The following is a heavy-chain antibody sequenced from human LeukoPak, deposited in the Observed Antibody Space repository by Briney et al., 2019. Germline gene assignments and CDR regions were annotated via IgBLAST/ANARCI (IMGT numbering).Heavy chain of an antibody. Sequence: ASVKVSCKASGYTFTSYDINWVRQAPGQGLEWMGWMNPNSSNTGYAQKFQGRVTMTRNTSISTAYMELSSLRSEDTAVYYCARGVGSGYSLDYWGQGTLVTVSS. J-gene: IGHJ4*02. V-gene: IGHV1-8*01. CDR1: GYTFTSYD. D-gene: IGHD3-22*01. CDR2: MNPNSSNT. CDR3: ARGVGSGYSLDY.